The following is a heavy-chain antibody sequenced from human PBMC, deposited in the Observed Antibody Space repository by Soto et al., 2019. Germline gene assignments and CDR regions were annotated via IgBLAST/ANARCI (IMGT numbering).Heavy chain of an antibody. J-gene: IGHJ6*02. CDR3: AKALPLSSGWYLRTSSYYYVYGMAV. D-gene: IGHD6-19*01. V-gene: IGHV3-23*01. CDR2: ISGSGGST. Sequence: PGGSLRLSCAASGFTFSSYAMSWVRQAPGKGLEWVSAISGSGGSTYYADSVKGRFTISRDNSKNTLYLQMNSLRAEDTAVYYCAKALPLSSGWYLRTSSYYYVYGMAVWGQGTTVIVSS. CDR1: GFTFSSYA.